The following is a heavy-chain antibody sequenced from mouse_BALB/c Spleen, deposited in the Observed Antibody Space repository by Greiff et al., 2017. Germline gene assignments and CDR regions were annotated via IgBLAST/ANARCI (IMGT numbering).Heavy chain of an antibody. D-gene: IGHD3-3*01. CDR1: GYTFTSYY. V-gene: IGHV1S81*02. J-gene: IGHJ2*01. CDR2: INPSNGGT. CDR3: TRSEGEGSFDY. Sequence: QVQLKQSGAELVKPGASVKLSCKASGYTFTSYYMYWVKQRPGQGLEWIGEINPSNGGTNFNEKFKSKATLTVDKSSSTAYMQLSSLTSEDSAVYYCTRSEGEGSFDYWGQGTTLTVSS.